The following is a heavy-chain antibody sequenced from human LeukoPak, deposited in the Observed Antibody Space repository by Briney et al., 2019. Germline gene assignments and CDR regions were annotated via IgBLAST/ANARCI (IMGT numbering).Heavy chain of an antibody. CDR1: GFTFSSYS. Sequence: GGSLRLSCAASGFTFSSYSMNWVRQAPGKGLEWVSSISSSSSHIYYADSVKGRFTISRDNAKNSLYLQMNSLRAEDTAVYYCARSLNWNDVAFDIWGQGTMVTVSS. D-gene: IGHD1-1*01. J-gene: IGHJ3*02. CDR3: ARSLNWNDVAFDI. CDR2: ISSSSSHI. V-gene: IGHV3-21*01.